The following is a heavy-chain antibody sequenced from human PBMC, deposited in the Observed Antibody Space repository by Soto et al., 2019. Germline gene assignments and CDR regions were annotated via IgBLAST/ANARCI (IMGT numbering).Heavy chain of an antibody. CDR2: IRSKANSYET. V-gene: IGHV3-73*02. Sequence: EVQLVESGGGLVQPGGSLKLSCAASGFTFSGSAMHWVRQASGKGLEGVGSIRSKANSYETAYAASVKGRFTISRDDSKNTAYLHMNSLKTEDTAVYYCTRLIAAAGTTPYYYGMDVWGQGTTVTVSS. CDR3: TRLIAAAGTTPYYYGMDV. J-gene: IGHJ6*02. CDR1: GFTFSGSA. D-gene: IGHD6-13*01.